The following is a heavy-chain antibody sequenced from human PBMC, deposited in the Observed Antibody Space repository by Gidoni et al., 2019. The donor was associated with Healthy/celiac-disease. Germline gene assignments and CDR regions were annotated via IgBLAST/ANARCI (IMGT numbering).Heavy chain of an antibody. CDR1: GYTCSSDG. CDR2: ISYDGSNN. D-gene: IGHD1-26*01. Sequence: QVQLVEAGGGGVQPGGSLRLACAASGYTCSSDGMHGVRQAPGKGLEWVAVISYDGSNNYYADSVKGRFTISSDNSKNTLYLQMNSLRAEDTAVYYCAKVGAHYGMDVWGQGTTVTVSS. CDR3: AKVGAHYGMDV. V-gene: IGHV3-30*18. J-gene: IGHJ6*02.